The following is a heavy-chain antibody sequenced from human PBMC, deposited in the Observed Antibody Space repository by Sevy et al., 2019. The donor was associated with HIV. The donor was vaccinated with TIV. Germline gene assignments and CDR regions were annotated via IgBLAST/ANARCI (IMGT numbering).Heavy chain of an antibody. D-gene: IGHD4-17*01. CDR2: IYYSGSS. CDR1: GGSISSSSYY. CDR3: AGFEYGDYTNLFDP. J-gene: IGHJ5*02. Sequence: SETLSLTCTVSGGSISSSSYYWGWIRQPPGKGLEWIGNIYYSGSSYYNPSLNSLVTISVVTSKNQFSLKLTSVTAADTAVYYCAGFEYGDYTNLFDPWGQGTLVTVSS. V-gene: IGHV4-39*01.